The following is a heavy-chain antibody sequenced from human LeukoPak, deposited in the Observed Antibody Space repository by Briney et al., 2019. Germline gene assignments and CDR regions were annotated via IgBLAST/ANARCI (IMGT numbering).Heavy chain of an antibody. D-gene: IGHD6-19*01. Sequence: SETLSLTCTVSGGSISNYHWSWIRQPAGKGLEWIGQIHTSGSTNYNPPLKSRVSMSIDTPENQLSLTIRSVTAADTAVYYCARRDISSGWSFDYWGQGTLVTVSS. J-gene: IGHJ4*02. CDR1: GGSISNYH. CDR2: IHTSGST. CDR3: ARRDISSGWSFDY. V-gene: IGHV4-4*07.